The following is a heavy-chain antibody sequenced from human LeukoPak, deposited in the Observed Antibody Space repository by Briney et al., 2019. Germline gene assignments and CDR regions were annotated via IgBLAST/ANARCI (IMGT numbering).Heavy chain of an antibody. CDR1: GGSISSYY. CDR3: ARTPHSGWFFDY. CDR2: IYYSGST. Sequence: PSETLSLTCTVSGGSISSYYWSWIRQPPGKGLEWIGYIYYSGSTNYNPSLKSRVTISVDTFKNQFSLKLSSVTAADTAVYYCARTPHSGWFFDYWGQGTLVTVSS. V-gene: IGHV4-59*01. D-gene: IGHD6-19*01. J-gene: IGHJ4*02.